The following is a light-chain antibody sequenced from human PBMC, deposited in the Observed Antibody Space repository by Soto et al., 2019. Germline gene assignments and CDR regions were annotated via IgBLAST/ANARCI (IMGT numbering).Light chain of an antibody. CDR3: SSYTSSSTL. CDR1: NSDVGSYNF. CDR2: EVS. Sequence: QSVVTQPASVSGSPGQSITISCTGTNSDVGSYNFVSWYQQDPGKAPKLILYEVSDRPSGISSRFSGSKSGNTASLTISGLQTEDEADYYCSSYTSSSTLFGTGTKVTVL. J-gene: IGLJ1*01. V-gene: IGLV2-14*01.